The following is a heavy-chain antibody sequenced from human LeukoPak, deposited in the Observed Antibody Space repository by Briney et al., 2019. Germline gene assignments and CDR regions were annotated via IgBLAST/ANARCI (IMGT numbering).Heavy chain of an antibody. V-gene: IGHV3-23*01. CDR3: ARGSSNVAARNNWFDP. J-gene: IGHJ5*02. CDR2: ISPSGEIT. D-gene: IGHD6-6*01. Sequence: PGGSLRLSCAASGFTFRSHGMNWVRQAPGKGLEWVSGISPSGEITYYTDSVKGRFTISRDNSKNTVSLQMNSLRAEDTAVYFCARGSSNVAARNNWFDPWGQGTLVTVSS. CDR1: GFTFRSHG.